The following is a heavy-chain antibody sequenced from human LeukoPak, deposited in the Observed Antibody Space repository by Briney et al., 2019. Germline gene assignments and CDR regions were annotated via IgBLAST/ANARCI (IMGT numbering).Heavy chain of an antibody. D-gene: IGHD3-10*01. Sequence: PGGSLRLSCAASGFTFSSYSMNWVRQAPGKGLEWVSSISDSSAFIYYAESVRGRFTISRDNAKNTLYLQMNSLRAEDTAVYYCARGGRAMVRGVTDWFDPWGQGTLVTVSS. CDR3: ARGGRAMVRGVTDWFDP. J-gene: IGHJ5*02. V-gene: IGHV3-21*01. CDR1: GFTFSSYS. CDR2: ISDSSAFI.